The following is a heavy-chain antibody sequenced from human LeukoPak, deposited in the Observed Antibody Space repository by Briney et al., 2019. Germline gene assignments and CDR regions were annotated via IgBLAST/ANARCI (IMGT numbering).Heavy chain of an antibody. CDR3: ARGGLWDHYFDY. Sequence: SETLSLTCTVSGGSISSYYWSWIRPPPGKGLEWIGYIYYSGSTDYNPSLKSRVTISVDTSKTQFSLKLSSVTAADTAVYYCARGGLWDHYFDYWGQGTLATVPS. J-gene: IGHJ4*02. D-gene: IGHD5-18*01. CDR2: IYYSGST. V-gene: IGHV4-59*01. CDR1: GGSISSYY.